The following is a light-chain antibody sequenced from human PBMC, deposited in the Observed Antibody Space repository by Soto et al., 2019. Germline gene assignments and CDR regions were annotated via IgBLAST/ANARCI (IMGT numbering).Light chain of an antibody. Sequence: EIVMTQSPATLSVSPGERATLSCRASQSISRNLAWYQQKPGQAPRLLIYAASTRATGLPARFSGSGSGTEFTLTISSLQSEDFAVYSCQQYNNWPLTSGQGTKVDIK. CDR1: QSISRN. J-gene: IGKJ1*01. CDR2: AAS. CDR3: QQYNNWPLT. V-gene: IGKV3-15*01.